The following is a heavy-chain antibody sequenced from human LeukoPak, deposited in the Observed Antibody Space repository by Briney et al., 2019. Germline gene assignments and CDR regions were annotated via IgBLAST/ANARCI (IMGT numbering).Heavy chain of an antibody. D-gene: IGHD2-2*01. J-gene: IGHJ3*02. CDR3: ARDVGLDCSSTSCYYDAFDI. CDR1: GGTFSSYA. CDR2: IIPIFGTA. V-gene: IGHV1-69*13. Sequence: SVKVSCKASGGTFSSYAISWVRQAPGQGLEWMGGIIPIFGTANYAQKFQGRVTITADESTSTAYMELSSLRSEDTAVYYCARDVGLDCSSTSCYYDAFDIWGQGTMVTVSS.